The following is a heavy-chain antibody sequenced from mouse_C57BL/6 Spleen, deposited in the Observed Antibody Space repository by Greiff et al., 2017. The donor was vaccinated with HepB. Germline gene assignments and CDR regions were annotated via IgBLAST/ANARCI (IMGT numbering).Heavy chain of an antibody. CDR1: GYTFTSYT. V-gene: IGHV1-4*01. J-gene: IGHJ1*03. D-gene: IGHD1-1*01. CDR3: ANRYSLLYFDV. Sequence: VQLQQSGAELARPGASVKMSCKASGYTFTSYTMHWVKQRPGQGLEWIGYINPSSGYTKYNQKFKDKATLTADKSSSTAYMQLSSLTSEDSAVYYCANRYSLLYFDVWGTGTTVTVSS. CDR2: INPSSGYT.